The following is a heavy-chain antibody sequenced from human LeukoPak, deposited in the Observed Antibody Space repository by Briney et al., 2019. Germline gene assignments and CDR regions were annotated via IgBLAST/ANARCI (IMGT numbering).Heavy chain of an antibody. CDR2: IYYSGST. CDR1: GGSISSSSYY. D-gene: IGHD6-13*01. CDR3: ARHVGSSSHYYGMDV. Sequence: PSETLSLTCTVSGGSISSSSYYWGWIRQPPGKGLEWIGSIYYSGSTYYNPSLNSRVTISVDTSKNQFSLKLSSVTAADTAVYYCARHVGSSSHYYGMDVWGQGTTVTVSS. V-gene: IGHV4-39*01. J-gene: IGHJ6*02.